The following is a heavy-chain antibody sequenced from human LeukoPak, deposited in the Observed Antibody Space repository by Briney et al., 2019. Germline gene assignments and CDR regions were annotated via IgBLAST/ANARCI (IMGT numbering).Heavy chain of an antibody. CDR3: ARGYSYGYNDAFDI. CDR2: ISAYNGNT. V-gene: IGHV1-18*04. CDR1: GYTFTGYY. D-gene: IGHD5-18*01. J-gene: IGHJ3*02. Sequence: GASVKVSCKASGYTFTGYYMHWVRQAPGQGLEWMGWISAYNGNTNYAQKLQGRVTMTTDTSTSTAYMELSSLRSEDTAVYYCARGYSYGYNDAFDIWGRGTMVTVSS.